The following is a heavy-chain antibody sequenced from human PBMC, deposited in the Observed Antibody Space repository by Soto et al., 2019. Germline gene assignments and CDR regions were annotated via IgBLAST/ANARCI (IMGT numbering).Heavy chain of an antibody. CDR3: AKGGPSGQIVVVINGP. V-gene: IGHV3-30*18. CDR2: ISYDGSNK. CDR1: GFTFSSYG. J-gene: IGHJ5*02. Sequence: SLRLSCAASGFTFSSYGMHWVRQAPGKGLEWVAVISYDGSNKYYADSVKGRFTISRDNSKNTLYLQMNSLRAEDTAVYYCAKGGPSGQIVVVINGPWGQGTLVTVSS. D-gene: IGHD3-22*01.